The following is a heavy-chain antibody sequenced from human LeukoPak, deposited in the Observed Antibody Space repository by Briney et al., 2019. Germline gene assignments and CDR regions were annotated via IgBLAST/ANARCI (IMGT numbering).Heavy chain of an antibody. CDR1: GYTFTSYG. J-gene: IGHJ5*02. CDR2: ISAYNGNT. D-gene: IGHD2-2*01. CDR3: ARVFVLPLLGYCSSTSCPGAWFDP. V-gene: IGHV1-18*01. Sequence: GASAKVSCKASGYTFTSYGISWVRQAPGQGLEWMGWISAYNGNTNYAQKLQGRVTMTTDTSTSTAYMELRSLRSDDTAVYHCARVFVLPLLGYCSSTSCPGAWFDPWGQGTLVTVSS.